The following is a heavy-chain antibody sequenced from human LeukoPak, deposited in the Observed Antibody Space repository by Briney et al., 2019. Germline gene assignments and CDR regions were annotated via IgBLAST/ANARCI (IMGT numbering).Heavy chain of an antibody. CDR2: IYYSGST. J-gene: IGHJ5*02. CDR3: ARDCGGDCYFGFDP. V-gene: IGHV4-59*12. Sequence: SETLSLTCTVSGGSISSYYWSWLRQPPGKGLEWIGYIYYSGSTNYNPSLKSRATISVDTSKNQFSLKLSSVTAADTAVYYCARDCGGDCYFGFDPWGQGTLVTVSS. D-gene: IGHD2-21*02. CDR1: GGSISSYY.